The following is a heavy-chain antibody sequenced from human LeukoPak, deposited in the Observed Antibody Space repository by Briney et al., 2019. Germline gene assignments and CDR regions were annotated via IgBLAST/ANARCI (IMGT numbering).Heavy chain of an antibody. Sequence: PSGTLSLTCTVSGGSISSYYWSWIRQPPGKGLEWIGTVFYSGSTYYNPSLKSRVTISVDPSKNQFSLSLSSVTAADTAVYYCAREPAAALFLPGSYFDYWGQGTLVPVSS. J-gene: IGHJ4*02. CDR2: VFYSGST. CDR1: GGSISSYY. CDR3: AREPAAALFLPGSYFDY. D-gene: IGHD6-13*01. V-gene: IGHV4-59*12.